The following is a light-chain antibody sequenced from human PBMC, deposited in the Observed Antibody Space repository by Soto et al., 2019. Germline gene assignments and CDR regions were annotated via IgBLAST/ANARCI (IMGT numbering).Light chain of an antibody. CDR3: HQRSDWPRT. V-gene: IGKV3-11*01. Sequence: VLTQSPATLSLSPGDRATLSCRASQSVGSSLAWYQQRPGQAPRLLVYDASKRASGIPPRFSGSGSGTDFTLTIASLDPEDFAVYYCHQRSDWPRTFGQGTKVDIK. CDR1: QSVGSS. J-gene: IGKJ1*01. CDR2: DAS.